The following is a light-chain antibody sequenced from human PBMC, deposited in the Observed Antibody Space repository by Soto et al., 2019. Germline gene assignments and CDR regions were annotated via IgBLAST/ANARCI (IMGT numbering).Light chain of an antibody. CDR1: RNDIGDSHF. CDR3: SSRSSITTVV. CDR2: EVN. V-gene: IGLV2-14*03. J-gene: IGLJ2*01. Sequence: QSVLTQPPSLSASHGQTITISFTGTRNDIGDSHFVSWYQQYPDKAPKLIIFEVNGRPSGVSDRFVGSKSGNTASLTISGLQPEDEADYYCSSRSSITTVVFGGGTKVTVL.